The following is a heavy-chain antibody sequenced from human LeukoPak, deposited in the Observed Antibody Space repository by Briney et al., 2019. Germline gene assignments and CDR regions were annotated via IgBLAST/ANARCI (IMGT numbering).Heavy chain of an antibody. Sequence: SETLSLTCAVSGYSISSGYYWGWIRQPPGKGLEWIGNIYRSGSTYYNPSLKSRVTISVDKSKNQFSLKLRSVTAADTAVYYCARSVVTATLGWFDPWGQGTLVTVSP. CDR3: ARSVVTATLGWFDP. D-gene: IGHD2-21*02. V-gene: IGHV4-38-2*01. CDR1: GYSISSGYY. CDR2: IYRSGST. J-gene: IGHJ5*02.